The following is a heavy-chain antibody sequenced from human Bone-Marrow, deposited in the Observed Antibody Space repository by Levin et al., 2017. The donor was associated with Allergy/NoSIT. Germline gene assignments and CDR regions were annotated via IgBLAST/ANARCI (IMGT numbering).Heavy chain of an antibody. D-gene: IGHD6-6*01. Sequence: GGSLRLSCAASGFTFSNYAIHWVRQAPGKGLEWVALISYDGRNKHYTDSVKGRFTISRDDSKNTLFLQMNSLRAEDTAVYYCARESLEYSSSSVVYYFDYWGQGTLVTVSS. J-gene: IGHJ4*02. CDR2: ISYDGRNK. CDR1: GFTFSNYA. CDR3: ARESLEYSSSSVVYYFDY. V-gene: IGHV3-30-3*01.